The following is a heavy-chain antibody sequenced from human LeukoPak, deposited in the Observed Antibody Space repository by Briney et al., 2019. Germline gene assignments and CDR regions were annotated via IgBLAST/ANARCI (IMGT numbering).Heavy chain of an antibody. CDR2: INPSGGST. J-gene: IGHJ4*02. CDR1: GYTFTSNY. D-gene: IGHD1-26*01. CDR3: ARVGGNYPIN. V-gene: IGHV1-46*01. Sequence: ASVKVSCKASGYTFTSNYMFWVRQAPGQGLAWMGIINPSGGSTSYAQKFQGRVTMTRDTSTSTVYMELSSLSSEDTAVYYCARVGGNYPINWGQGSLVTVSA.